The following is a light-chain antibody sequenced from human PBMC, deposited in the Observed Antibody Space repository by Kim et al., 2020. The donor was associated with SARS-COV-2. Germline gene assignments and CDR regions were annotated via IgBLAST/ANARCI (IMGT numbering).Light chain of an antibody. Sequence: DIQMTQSPSSLSASVGDRVTITSRASQSISTYLNWYQQRPGKAPKLLIYAASSLPSGVPSRFSGSGSGTDFTLTISSLQPEDFATYYCQQGYSTFGQGTKLEI. CDR1: QSISTY. J-gene: IGKJ2*01. V-gene: IGKV1-39*01. CDR2: AAS. CDR3: QQGYST.